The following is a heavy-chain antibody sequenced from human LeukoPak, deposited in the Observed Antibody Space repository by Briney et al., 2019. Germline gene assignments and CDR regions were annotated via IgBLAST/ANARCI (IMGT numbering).Heavy chain of an antibody. J-gene: IGHJ6*02. CDR1: GFPFSNYA. Sequence: PGGSLRLSCAASGFPFSNYAMNWVRQAPGKGLEWVAVISYDGSNKYYADSVKGRFTISRDNSKNTLYLQMNSLRAEDTAVYYCARVQWEPAGMDVWGQGTTVTVSS. CDR3: ARVQWEPAGMDV. V-gene: IGHV3-30-3*01. CDR2: ISYDGSNK. D-gene: IGHD1-26*01.